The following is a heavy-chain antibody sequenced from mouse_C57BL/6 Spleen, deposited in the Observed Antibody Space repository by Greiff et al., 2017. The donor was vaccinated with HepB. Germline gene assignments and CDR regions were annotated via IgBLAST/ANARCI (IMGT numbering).Heavy chain of an antibody. J-gene: IGHJ4*01. CDR2: IYPGDGDT. V-gene: IGHV1-82*01. CDR3: AKSLITTVVDYAMDY. CDR1: GYAFSSSW. Sequence: VQLQQSGPELVKPGASVKISCKASGYAFSSSWMNWVKQRPGKGLEWIGRIYPGDGDTNYNGKFKGKATLTADKSSSTAYMQLSSLTSEDSAVYFCAKSLITTVVDYAMDYWGQGTSVTVSS. D-gene: IGHD1-1*01.